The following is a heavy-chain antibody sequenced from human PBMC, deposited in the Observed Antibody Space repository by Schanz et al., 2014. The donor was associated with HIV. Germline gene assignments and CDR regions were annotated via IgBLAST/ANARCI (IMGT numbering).Heavy chain of an antibody. V-gene: IGHV3-53*01. CDR1: GFIVSSNY. CDR2: LYTGDST. D-gene: IGHD2-2*01. J-gene: IGHJ4*02. Sequence: EVQLVESGGGLVKPGGSLRLSCAASGFIVSSNYMSWVRQAPGKGLEWVSVLYTGDSTYYTDSVKGRFTISRDNSKNTLYLQMDSLRAEDTALYFCAKSTWVDNCGQGTLVTVSS. CDR3: AKSTWVDN.